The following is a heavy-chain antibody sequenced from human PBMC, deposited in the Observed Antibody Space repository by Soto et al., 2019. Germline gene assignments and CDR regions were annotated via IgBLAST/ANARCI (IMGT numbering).Heavy chain of an antibody. J-gene: IGHJ4*02. CDR1: GSTSNEYA. Sequence: EVQLVESGGGLVQPGRSLRLSCAVSGSTSNEYAMHWLRQAPGKGLEWVSCIFLESDRTGYADSVKGRFTTSRDKAKNSLYLQMNSLRPEDTALYYCGKDGKAGGLDFWGQGTLVTVSS. D-gene: IGHD2-15*01. V-gene: IGHV3-9*02. CDR3: GKDGKAGGLDF. CDR2: IFLESDRT.